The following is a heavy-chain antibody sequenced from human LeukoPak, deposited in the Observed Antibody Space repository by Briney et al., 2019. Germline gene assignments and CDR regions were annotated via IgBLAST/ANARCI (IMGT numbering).Heavy chain of an antibody. V-gene: IGHV1-69*01. Sequence: SVKVSCKASGGTFGSNVISWVRQAPGQGLEWMGGIIPIFGTAHYAQKFQGRLTITADESTSTVYMEMSSLRSEDTAMYYCAKEGDTALVTGYFDLWGRGTLVTVSA. CDR1: GGTFGSNV. J-gene: IGHJ2*01. CDR3: AKEGDTALVTGYFDL. D-gene: IGHD5-18*01. CDR2: IIPIFGTA.